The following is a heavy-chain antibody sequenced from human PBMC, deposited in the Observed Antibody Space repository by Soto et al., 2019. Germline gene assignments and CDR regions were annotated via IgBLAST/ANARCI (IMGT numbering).Heavy chain of an antibody. V-gene: IGHV3-21*01. CDR3: SRGRPAGTTDY. Sequence: VGSLRLSCAASGFTFSSYSMNWVRKAPGKGLEWVSSISSSSSYIYSADSVKGRFAISRDNAKNSLYLQMHCLRAEDTVVDSCSRGRPAGTTDYWEQGTLVTVSS. D-gene: IGHD1-26*01. CDR2: ISSSSSYI. J-gene: IGHJ4*02. CDR1: GFTFSSYS.